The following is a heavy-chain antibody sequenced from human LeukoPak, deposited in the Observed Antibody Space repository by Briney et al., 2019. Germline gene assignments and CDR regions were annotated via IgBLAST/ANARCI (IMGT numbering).Heavy chain of an antibody. J-gene: IGHJ4*02. CDR3: ARRDYGGKHFDF. Sequence: GESLRISCKGSGYTFSNYWIGWMRQVPGKGLEWMGIIYPGDSDTRYSPSFQGQVTISADKSISTAYLQWNSLKASDTAMYYCARRDYGGKHFDFWGRGTLVTVSS. V-gene: IGHV5-51*01. CDR2: IYPGDSDT. D-gene: IGHD4-23*01. CDR1: GYTFSNYW.